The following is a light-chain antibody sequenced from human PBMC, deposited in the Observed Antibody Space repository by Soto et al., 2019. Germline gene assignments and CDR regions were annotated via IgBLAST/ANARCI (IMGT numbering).Light chain of an antibody. V-gene: IGKV1-6*01. CDR3: LQDYNYPRT. J-gene: IGKJ1*01. CDR2: DVS. CDR1: QGISIW. Sequence: ASVGGRVSIPCRASQGISIWLAWYQQKPGKAPKLLIFDVSTLESGVPSRFSGSASGTDFTLTISSLQPEDFATYYCLQDYNYPRTFGQGTKVDNK.